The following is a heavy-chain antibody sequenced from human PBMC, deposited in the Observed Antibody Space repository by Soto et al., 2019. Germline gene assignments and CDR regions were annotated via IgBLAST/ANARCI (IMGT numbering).Heavy chain of an antibody. J-gene: IGHJ4*02. D-gene: IGHD5-18*01. CDR3: ATGGRGYSSAPRFYFEY. CDR1: GGFFSSNA. V-gene: IGHV1-69*01. CDR2: ILPIFHTT. Sequence: QVQLVQSGAEVKKPWSSVKVSCQASGGFFSSNAISWVRQAPGQGLEWMGGILPIFHTTHYAQKFQGRVTITADESKSTAYMELSSLKSEDTALYYCATGGRGYSSAPRFYFEYWGQGTLVPVSS.